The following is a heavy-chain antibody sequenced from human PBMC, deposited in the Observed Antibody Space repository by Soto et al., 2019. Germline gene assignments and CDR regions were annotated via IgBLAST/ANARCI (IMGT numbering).Heavy chain of an antibody. J-gene: IGHJ4*02. CDR2: IYHSGST. D-gene: IGHD6-13*01. Sequence: QVQLQESGPGLVKPSGTLSLTCAVSGGSISSSNWWSWVRQPPGKGLEWIGEIYHSGSTNQNPSLKSRGTISVAKSKNQFSLKLTSVTAADTAVYYCARAAMGGSSWPFDYWGQGTLVTVSS. CDR1: GGSISSSNW. CDR3: ARAAMGGSSWPFDY. V-gene: IGHV4-4*02.